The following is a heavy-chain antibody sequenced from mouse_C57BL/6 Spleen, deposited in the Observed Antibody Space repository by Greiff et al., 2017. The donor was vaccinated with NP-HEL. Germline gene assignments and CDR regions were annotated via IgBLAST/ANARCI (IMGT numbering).Heavy chain of an antibody. CDR3: TRWGGYYYALDY. D-gene: IGHD2-2*01. J-gene: IGHJ4*01. Sequence: QVHVKQSGAELVRPGASVTLSCKASGYTFTDYEMHWVKQTPVHGLEWIGAIDPETGGTAYNQKFKGKAILTADKSSSTAYLELRSLTSEDSAVYYCTRWGGYYYALDYWGQGTSVTVSS. V-gene: IGHV1-15*01. CDR1: GYTFTDYE. CDR2: IDPETGGT.